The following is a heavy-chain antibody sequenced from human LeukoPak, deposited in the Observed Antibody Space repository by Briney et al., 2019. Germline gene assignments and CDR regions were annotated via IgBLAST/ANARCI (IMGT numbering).Heavy chain of an antibody. CDR3: ARGRRWLQKMPHWYFDL. J-gene: IGHJ2*01. CDR2: IYYSGST. V-gene: IGHV4-39*07. D-gene: IGHD5-24*01. CDR1: GGSISSGRDY. Sequence: SETLSLTCTISGGSISSGRDYWGWIRRPPGKGLEWIGRIYYSGSTYYNPYLQSRVTISVDTSKNQFSLRLTSVTAAGTGVYYCARGRRWLQKMPHWYFDLWGRGALVTVSS.